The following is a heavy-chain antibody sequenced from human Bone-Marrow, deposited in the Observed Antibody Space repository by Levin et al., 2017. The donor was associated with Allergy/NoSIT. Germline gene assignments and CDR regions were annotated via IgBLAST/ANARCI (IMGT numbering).Heavy chain of an antibody. CDR1: GFIFKNYA. Sequence: VASVKVSCTASGFIFKNYAMSWVRQAPGKGLEWISVISASGGTTRYADSVKGRFTISRDKSKNTVSLQMTSLRAEDTAIYYCAKVLFDFWSGHPDYFDYWGQGTLVTVSS. V-gene: IGHV3-23*01. CDR3: AKVLFDFWSGHPDYFDY. CDR2: ISASGGTT. J-gene: IGHJ4*02. D-gene: IGHD3-3*01.